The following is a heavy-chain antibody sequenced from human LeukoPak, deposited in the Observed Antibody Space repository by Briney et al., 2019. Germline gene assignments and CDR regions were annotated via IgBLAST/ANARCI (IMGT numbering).Heavy chain of an antibody. J-gene: IGHJ4*02. CDR2: IWYDGSNK. D-gene: IGHD3-22*01. Sequence: PGGSLRLSCAASGFTFSSYGMHWVRQAPGKGLEWVAVIWYDGSNKYYADSVKGRFTISRDNSKNTLYLQMNSLRAEDTAVYYCARGRDDSSGYLFDYWGQGTLVTVSS. V-gene: IGHV3-33*01. CDR3: ARGRDDSSGYLFDY. CDR1: GFTFSSYG.